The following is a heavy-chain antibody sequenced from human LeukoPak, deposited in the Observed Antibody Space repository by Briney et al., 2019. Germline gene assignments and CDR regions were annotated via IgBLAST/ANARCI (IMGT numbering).Heavy chain of an antibody. Sequence: GRSLRLSCAASGFTFSSYGMHWVRQAPGKGLEWVAVIWYDGSNKYYADSVKGRFTISRDNSKNTLYLQMNSLRAEDTAVYYCARAGGAHIVVVPAEADYWGLGTLVTVSS. J-gene: IGHJ4*02. D-gene: IGHD2-2*01. CDR2: IWYDGSNK. CDR3: ARAGGAHIVVVPAEADY. CDR1: GFTFSSYG. V-gene: IGHV3-33*01.